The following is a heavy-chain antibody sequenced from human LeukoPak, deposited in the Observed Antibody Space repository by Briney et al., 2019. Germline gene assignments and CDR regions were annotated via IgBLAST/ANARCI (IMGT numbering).Heavy chain of an antibody. CDR1: GGTFSSYA. CDR3: ARGYDSSGYCLRY. V-gene: IGHV1-3*01. Sequence: GASVKVSCKASGGTFSSYAISWVRQAPGQGLEWMGWINAGNGNTKYSQKFQGRVTITRDPSASTAYMELSSLRSEDTAVYYCARGYDSSGYCLRYWGQGTLVTVSS. D-gene: IGHD3-22*01. J-gene: IGHJ4*02. CDR2: INAGNGNT.